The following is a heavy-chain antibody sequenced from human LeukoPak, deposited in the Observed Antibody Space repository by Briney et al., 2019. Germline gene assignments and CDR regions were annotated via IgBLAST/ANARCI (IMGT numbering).Heavy chain of an antibody. CDR3: ARALRYYDSSGYSHDAFDI. CDR1: GGPITSYY. J-gene: IGHJ3*02. V-gene: IGHV4-59*12. Sequence: SETLSLTCTVSGGPITSYYWSWIRQPPGKGLEWIGYIYYSGSNNYNPSLKSRVTMSVDTSKNQFSLKLSSVTAADTAVYYCARALRYYDSSGYSHDAFDIWGQGTMVTVSS. D-gene: IGHD3-22*01. CDR2: IYYSGSN.